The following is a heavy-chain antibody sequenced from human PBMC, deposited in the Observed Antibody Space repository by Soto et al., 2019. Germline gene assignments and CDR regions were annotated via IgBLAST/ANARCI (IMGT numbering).Heavy chain of an antibody. J-gene: IGHJ4*02. CDR2: ISYDGSNK. CDR3: ARGVAGYFDY. V-gene: IGHV3-30-3*01. Sequence: ESGGGVVQPGRSLRLSCAASGFTFSSYAMHWVRQAPGKRLAWVAVISYDGSNKYYADSVKGRFTISRDNSKTTLYLQMNSLRAEDTAVYYCARGVAGYFDYWGQGTLVTVSS. D-gene: IGHD6-19*01. CDR1: GFTFSSYA.